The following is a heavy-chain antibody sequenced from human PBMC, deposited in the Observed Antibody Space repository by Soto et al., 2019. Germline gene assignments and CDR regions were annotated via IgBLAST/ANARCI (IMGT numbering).Heavy chain of an antibody. CDR2: ISYDGSNK. J-gene: IGHJ6*02. D-gene: IGHD1-20*01. CDR1: GFTFSSYG. V-gene: IGHV3-30*18. CDR3: AKGVLFDNWDRYYYYGMDV. Sequence: PGGSLRLSCAASGFTFSSYGMHWVRQAPGKGLEWVAVISYDGSNKYYADSVKGRFTISRDNSKNTLYLQMNSLRAEDTAVYYCAKGVLFDNWDRYYYYGMDVWGQGTTVTVS.